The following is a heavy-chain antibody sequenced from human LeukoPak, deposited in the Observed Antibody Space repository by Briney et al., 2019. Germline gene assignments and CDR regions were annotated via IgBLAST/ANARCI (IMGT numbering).Heavy chain of an antibody. J-gene: IGHJ4*02. CDR1: GGSISSSNW. D-gene: IGHD3-10*01. V-gene: IGHV4-4*02. CDR3: VRDALGYCGSGSYYNY. CDR2: IYHSGST. Sequence: PSGTLSLTCAVSGGSISSSNWWSWVRQPPGKGLEWSGEIYHSGSTNYNPSLKSRVTISVDKSKNQFSLELSSVTAADTDVYYCVRDALGYCGSGSYYNYWGQGTLVTVSS.